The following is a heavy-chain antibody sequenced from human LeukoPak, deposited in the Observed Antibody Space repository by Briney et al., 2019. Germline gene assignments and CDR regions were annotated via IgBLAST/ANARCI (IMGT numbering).Heavy chain of an antibody. Sequence: PSETLSLTCTVSGGSISSYYWSWIRQPPEKGLEWIGYIYYSGSTNYNPSLKSRVTISVDTSKNQFSLKLSSVTAADTAVYYCARASLGSSWYVGRWGQGTLVTVSS. J-gene: IGHJ4*02. CDR3: ARASLGSSWYVGR. V-gene: IGHV4-59*01. CDR1: GGSISSYY. D-gene: IGHD6-13*01. CDR2: IYYSGST.